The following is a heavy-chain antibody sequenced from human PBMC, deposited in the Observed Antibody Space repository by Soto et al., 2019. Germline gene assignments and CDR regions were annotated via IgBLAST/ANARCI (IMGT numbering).Heavy chain of an antibody. Sequence: EVQLVESGGGLVQHGGSLRLSCAASGFTLSSYWMHWVRQAPGKGLVWISRINIDGSSPSYADSVKGPFTISRDNAKNTLSLQVNSLRAGDPAVYYCASSRDRYNFVGDCWGQGTLVTVSS. V-gene: IGHV3-74*01. J-gene: IGHJ4*02. CDR2: INIDGSSP. CDR1: GFTLSSYW. CDR3: ASSRDRYNFVGDC. D-gene: IGHD1-1*01.